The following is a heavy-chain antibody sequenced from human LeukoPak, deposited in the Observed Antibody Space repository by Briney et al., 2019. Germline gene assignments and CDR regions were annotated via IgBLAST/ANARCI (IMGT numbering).Heavy chain of an antibody. J-gene: IGHJ6*02. CDR3: ARDSTPVLRFLEWLPAYYYYYGMDV. V-gene: IGHV4-61*02. CDR2: IYTSGSI. CDR1: GGSISSGSYY. D-gene: IGHD3-3*01. Sequence: SQTLSLTCTVTGGSISSGSYYWSWIRQPAGKGLEWIGRIYTSGSINYNPSLKSRVTISVDTSKNQFSLKLSSVTAADTAVYYSARDSTPVLRFLEWLPAYYYYYGMDVWGQGTTVTVSS.